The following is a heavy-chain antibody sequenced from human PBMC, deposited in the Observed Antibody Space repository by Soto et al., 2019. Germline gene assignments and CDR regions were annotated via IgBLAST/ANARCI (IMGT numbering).Heavy chain of an antibody. CDR3: ARDKHSSSWFPPHFDY. J-gene: IGHJ4*02. CDR1: GFTFSSYG. CDR2: IWYDGSNK. D-gene: IGHD6-13*01. V-gene: IGHV3-33*01. Sequence: GGSLRLSCSASGFTFSSYGMHWVRQAPGKGLEWVAVIWYDGSNKYYADSVKGRFTISRDNSKNTLYLQMNSLGAEDTAVYYCARDKHSSSWFPPHFDYWGQGTLVTVSS.